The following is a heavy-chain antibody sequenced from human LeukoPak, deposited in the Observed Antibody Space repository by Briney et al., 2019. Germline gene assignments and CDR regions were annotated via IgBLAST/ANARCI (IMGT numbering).Heavy chain of an antibody. CDR1: GYTFTGYY. Sequence: ASVKVSCKASGYTFTGYYMHWVRQAPGQGLEWMGWINPNSGGTNYAQKFQGRVTMTRDTSISTAYMELSRLRSDDTAAYYCAYDFWSGYSHDAFDIWGQGTMVTVSS. J-gene: IGHJ3*02. CDR2: INPNSGGT. V-gene: IGHV1-2*02. CDR3: AYDFWSGYSHDAFDI. D-gene: IGHD3-3*01.